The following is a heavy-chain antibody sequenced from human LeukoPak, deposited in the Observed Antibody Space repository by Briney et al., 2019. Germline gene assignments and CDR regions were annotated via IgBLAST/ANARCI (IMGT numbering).Heavy chain of an antibody. Sequence: AGGTLRLSCAASGFTFSTYAMSWVRQAPGKGLEWVSAIRSNGGSQYYAESVKGRFTISRDNSKNTLYLQMNRLRAEDTAIYYCAGPRTLTNDFWGQGTLVTVSS. V-gene: IGHV3-23*01. J-gene: IGHJ4*02. CDR1: GFTFSTYA. CDR2: IRSNGGSQ. CDR3: AGPRTLTNDF.